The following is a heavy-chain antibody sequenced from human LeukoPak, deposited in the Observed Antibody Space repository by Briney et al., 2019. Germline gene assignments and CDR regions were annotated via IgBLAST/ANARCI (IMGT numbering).Heavy chain of an antibody. CDR3: ARVRGYKWLAFDY. J-gene: IGHJ4*02. CDR2: INPNSGGT. Sequence: ASVKVSCKASGCTFTGYYMYWVRQAPGQGLEWMGWINPNSGGTNYAQKFQGRVTMTRDTSISTAYMELSRLRSDDTAVYYCARVRGYKWLAFDYWGQGTLVTVSS. V-gene: IGHV1-2*02. D-gene: IGHD5-24*01. CDR1: GCTFTGYY.